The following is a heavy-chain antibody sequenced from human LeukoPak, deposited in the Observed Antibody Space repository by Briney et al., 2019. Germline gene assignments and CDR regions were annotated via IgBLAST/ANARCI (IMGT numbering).Heavy chain of an antibody. V-gene: IGHV4-39*07. J-gene: IGHJ3*02. CDR1: GGSFSSYY. CDR3: ARGVATIFSGAKYAFDI. CDR2: IYYSGST. D-gene: IGHD5-12*01. Sequence: SETLSLTCAVYGGSFSSYYWGWIRQPPGKGLEWIGSIYYSGSTYYNPSLKSRVTISVDTSKNQFSLKLSSVTAADTAVYYCARGVATIFSGAKYAFDIWGRGTMVTVSS.